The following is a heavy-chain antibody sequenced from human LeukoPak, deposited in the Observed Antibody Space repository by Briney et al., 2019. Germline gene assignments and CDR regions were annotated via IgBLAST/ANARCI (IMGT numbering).Heavy chain of an antibody. CDR3: ARDPIAVASHFDY. CDR1: GFTFSDYY. V-gene: IGHV3-11*01. D-gene: IGHD6-19*01. Sequence: GRSLRLSCAASGFTFSDYYMSWIRHAQGKGLEWVSYISSSGSTIYYADSVKGRFTIYRDNAKNSLYLQMNSLRAEDTAVYYCARDPIAVASHFDYWGQGTLVTVSS. J-gene: IGHJ4*02. CDR2: ISSSGSTI.